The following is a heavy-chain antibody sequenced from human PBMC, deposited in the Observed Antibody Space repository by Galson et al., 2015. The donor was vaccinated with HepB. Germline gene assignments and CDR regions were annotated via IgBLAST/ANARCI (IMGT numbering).Heavy chain of an antibody. D-gene: IGHD2-21*01. CDR1: GFTFSTYG. V-gene: IGHV3-23*01. CDR2: ISGSGGHT. J-gene: IGHJ6*02. CDR3: FSKSDSQTNYFYYGMDV. Sequence: SLRLSCAASGFTFSTYGMSWVRQSPAKGLEWVSSISGSGGHTFYANSVEGRFTISRDSSKNTLYLQMSSLRAEDSAVYYCFSKSDSQTNYFYYGMDVWGQGTTVTVSS.